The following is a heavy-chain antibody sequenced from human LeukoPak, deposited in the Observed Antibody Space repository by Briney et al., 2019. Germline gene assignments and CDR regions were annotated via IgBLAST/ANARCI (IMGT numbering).Heavy chain of an antibody. D-gene: IGHD3-22*01. CDR3: AKFMGSSGPIDY. Sequence: PGGSLRLSCAASGFTFSTYAMSWVRQAPGKGLEWVSAISGSGDSTYYADSVKGRFTISRDNSKNTLYLQMNSLRGEDTAIYFCAKFMGSSGPIDYWGQGTLVTVSS. CDR1: GFTFSTYA. CDR2: ISGSGDST. V-gene: IGHV3-23*01. J-gene: IGHJ4*02.